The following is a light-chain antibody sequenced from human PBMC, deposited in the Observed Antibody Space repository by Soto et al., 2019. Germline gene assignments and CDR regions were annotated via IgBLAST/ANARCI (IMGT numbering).Light chain of an antibody. CDR1: QSVGSSY. CDR2: GAS. J-gene: IGKJ1*01. Sequence: IVLTQSPRTLSLSPGERATFSCRAWQSVGSSYLAWYQQKSCQAPTVLMYGASSRATGIPERFSCSGSGTDFPLTISRLEREDFAVYYYQQFGSSQQFGQVTEVDVK. CDR3: QQFGSSQQ. V-gene: IGKV3-20*01.